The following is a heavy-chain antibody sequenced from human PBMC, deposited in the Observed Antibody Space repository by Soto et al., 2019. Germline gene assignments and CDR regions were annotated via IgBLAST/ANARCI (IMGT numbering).Heavy chain of an antibody. Sequence: QVQLQESGPGLVKPSQTVSLTCTVSGGSISSGNDYWSWIRQPPGKGLEWIGYIHYGGNTNYNPSLKSRLTRLLDTSKNQFSLKLSSVSAADTAVYYCARDQGYHYDSWGQGILVTVSS. CDR1: GGSISSGNDY. J-gene: IGHJ5*01. CDR3: ARDQGYHYDS. V-gene: IGHV4-30-4*08. D-gene: IGHD2-15*01. CDR2: IHYGGNT.